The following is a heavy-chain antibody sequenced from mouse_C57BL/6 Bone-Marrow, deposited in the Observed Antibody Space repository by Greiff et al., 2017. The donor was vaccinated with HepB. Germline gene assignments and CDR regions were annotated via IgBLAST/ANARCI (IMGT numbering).Heavy chain of an antibody. CDR2: IYPGSGNT. Sequence: VQLQESGPELVKPGASVKISCKASGYSFTSYYIHWVKQRPGQGLEWIGWIYPGSGNTKYNEKFKGKATLTADTSSSTAYMQLSSLTSEDSAVYYCAWGNYVFGFAYWGQGTLVTVSA. CDR3: AWGNYVFGFAY. CDR1: GYSFTSYY. V-gene: IGHV1-66*01. J-gene: IGHJ3*01. D-gene: IGHD2-1*01.